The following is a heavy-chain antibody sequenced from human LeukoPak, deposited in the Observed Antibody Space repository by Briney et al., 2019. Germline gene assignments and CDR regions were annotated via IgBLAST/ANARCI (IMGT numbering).Heavy chain of an antibody. D-gene: IGHD5-24*01. CDR2: INPNSGGT. CDR1: GYTFTGYY. CDR3: ARDQGEMATIPDY. J-gene: IGHJ4*02. V-gene: IGHV1-2*02. Sequence: GAPVKVSCKASGYTFTGYYMHWVRQAPGQGLEWMGWINPNSGGTNYAQKFQGRVTMTRDTSIATAYMELSRLRSDDTAVYYCARDQGEMATIPDYWGQGTRGTVSS.